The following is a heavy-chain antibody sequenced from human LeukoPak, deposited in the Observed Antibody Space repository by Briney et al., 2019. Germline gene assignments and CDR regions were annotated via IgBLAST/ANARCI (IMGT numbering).Heavy chain of an antibody. Sequence: GGSLRLSCAASGFTFSNYATHWVRQAPGKGLEWVAVISYDGSNKHYADSVKGRFTISRDNSKNTLYLQMNSLRLEDTAVYYCARSGDPVAVAGFGCWGQGTLVTVSS. J-gene: IGHJ4*02. CDR3: ARSGDPVAVAGFGC. V-gene: IGHV3-30-3*01. D-gene: IGHD6-19*01. CDR1: GFTFSNYA. CDR2: ISYDGSNK.